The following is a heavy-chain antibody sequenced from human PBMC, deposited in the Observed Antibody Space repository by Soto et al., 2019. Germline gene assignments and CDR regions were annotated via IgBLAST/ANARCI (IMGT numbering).Heavy chain of an antibody. CDR1: GGSIRRGSYF. D-gene: IGHD3-22*01. V-gene: IGHV4-31*03. CDR2: IYYSGST. J-gene: IGHJ4*02. CDR3: ARLSSIDSSGYYLDY. Sequence: SETLSLTCTVSGGSIRRGSYFWSWIRQHPGRGLEWIGYIYYSGSTHYSSSLKSRVTMSIDTSKNQFPLKLTSVTAADTAVYNCARLSSIDSSGYYLDYWGQGTLVTVSS.